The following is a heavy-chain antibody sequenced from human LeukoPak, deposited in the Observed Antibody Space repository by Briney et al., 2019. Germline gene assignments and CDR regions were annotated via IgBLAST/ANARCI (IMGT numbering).Heavy chain of an antibody. J-gene: IGHJ4*02. CDR1: GGTFSSYA. V-gene: IGHV1-18*01. D-gene: IGHD5-18*01. CDR3: ARGRGIQLWSSERGFDY. CDR2: ISAYNGNT. Sequence: ASVKVSCKASGGTFSSYAISWVRQAPGQGLEWMGWISAYNGNTNYAQKLQGRVTMTTDTSTSTAYMELRSLRSDDTAVYYCARGRGIQLWSSERGFDYWGQGTLVTVSS.